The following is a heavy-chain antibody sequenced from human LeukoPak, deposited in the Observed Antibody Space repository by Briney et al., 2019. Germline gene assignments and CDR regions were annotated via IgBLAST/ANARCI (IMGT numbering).Heavy chain of an antibody. CDR3: ARSIAARPGAFDI. V-gene: IGHV4-34*01. D-gene: IGHD6-6*01. J-gene: IGHJ3*02. Sequence: SETLSLTCAVYGGSFSGYYWSWIRQPPGKGLEWIGEINHSGSTNYNPSLKSRVTISVDTSKNQFSLKLTSVTAADTAVYYCARSIAARPGAFDIWGQGTMVTVSS. CDR1: GGSFSGYY. CDR2: INHSGST.